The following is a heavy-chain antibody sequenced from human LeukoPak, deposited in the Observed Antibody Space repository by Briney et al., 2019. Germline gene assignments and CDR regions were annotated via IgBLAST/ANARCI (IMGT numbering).Heavy chain of an antibody. CDR3: ARKITYYYGSGSWATDAFDI. CDR1: GFTFSSYW. J-gene: IGHJ3*02. D-gene: IGHD3-10*01. Sequence: GGSLRLSCAASGFTFSSYWMHWVRQGPGKGLEWVSYISSSGSTIYYADSVKGRFTISRDNAKNSLYLQMNSLRAEDTAVYYCARKITYYYGSGSWATDAFDIWGQGTMVTVSS. V-gene: IGHV3-48*04. CDR2: ISSSGSTI.